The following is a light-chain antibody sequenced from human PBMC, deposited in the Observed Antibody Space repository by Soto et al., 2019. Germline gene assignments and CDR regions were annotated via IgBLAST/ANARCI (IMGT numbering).Light chain of an antibody. J-gene: IGKJ5*01. CDR3: RQYGSSIT. Sequence: EIVLTQSPGTLSLSPGERATLSCRASQSVSSSYLAWYQQKPGQAPRLLIYAASSRATGIPDRFSGSGSGTDSTLTINRLEPEDFAVYYCRQYGSSITFGQGTRLEIK. V-gene: IGKV3-20*01. CDR2: AAS. CDR1: QSVSSSY.